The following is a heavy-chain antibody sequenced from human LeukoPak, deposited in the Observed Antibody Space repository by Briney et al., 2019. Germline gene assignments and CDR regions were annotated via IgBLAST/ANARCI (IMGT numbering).Heavy chain of an antibody. J-gene: IGHJ4*02. CDR3: ARDPLVELSGSYSAYFDY. CDR1: GFAFSSYG. Sequence: GGSLRLSCAASGFAFSSYGMHWVRQAPGKGLEWVAVIWYDGSNKYYADSVKGRFTISRDNSKNTLYLQMNSLRAEDTAVYYCARDPLVELSGSYSAYFDYWGQGTLVTVSS. V-gene: IGHV3-33*08. CDR2: IWYDGSNK. D-gene: IGHD1-26*01.